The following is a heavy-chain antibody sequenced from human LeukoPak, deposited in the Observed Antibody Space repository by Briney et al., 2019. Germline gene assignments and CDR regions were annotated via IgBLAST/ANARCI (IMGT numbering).Heavy chain of an antibody. V-gene: IGHV4-59*01. CDR1: GGSFSGYY. J-gene: IGHJ4*02. Sequence: SETLSLTCAVYGGSFSGYYWSWIRQPPGKGLEWIGYIYYSGSTNYNPSLKSRVTISVDTSKNQFSLKLSSVTAADTAVYYCARARMDYYDSSGYPLLVFYFDYWGQGTLVTVSS. CDR2: IYYSGST. CDR3: ARARMDYYDSSGYPLLVFYFDY. D-gene: IGHD3-22*01.